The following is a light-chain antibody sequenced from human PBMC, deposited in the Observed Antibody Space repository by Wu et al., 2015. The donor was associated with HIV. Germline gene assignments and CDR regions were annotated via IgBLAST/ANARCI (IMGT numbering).Light chain of an antibody. J-gene: IGKJ1*01. CDR1: QPINNY. Sequence: IVMTQSPSSVSASTGDRITITCRASQPINNYLAWYQQHPGKAPKLLISSASTSQTGVPSRFSGSGSGTDFTLTIDCLKSEDFAVYFCQQYYSFPPTFGPGTKVDIK. V-gene: IGKV1-8*01. CDR3: QQYYSFPPT. CDR2: SAS.